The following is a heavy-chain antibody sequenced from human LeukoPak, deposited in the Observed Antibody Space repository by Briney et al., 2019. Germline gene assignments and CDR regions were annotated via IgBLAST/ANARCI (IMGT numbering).Heavy chain of an antibody. D-gene: IGHD2/OR15-2a*01. Sequence: SETLSLTCTVSGGSISTYYWSWIRQPPGKGLEWIGYIYYTGSANYNPSLKSRVTISVDTSKNQFSLILNSVTAADTAVYYCAKGHKENTLDAFDIWGQGTMVTVSS. V-gene: IGHV4-59*01. J-gene: IGHJ3*02. CDR1: GGSISTYY. CDR3: AKGHKENTLDAFDI. CDR2: IYYTGSA.